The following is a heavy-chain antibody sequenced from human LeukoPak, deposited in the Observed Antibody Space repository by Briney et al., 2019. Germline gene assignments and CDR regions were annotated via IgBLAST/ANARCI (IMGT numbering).Heavy chain of an antibody. D-gene: IGHD1-26*01. CDR3: ARRIPSGGYTIDY. CDR2: VYGGGTT. CDR1: GFTVSTNY. J-gene: IGHJ4*02. Sequence: GGSLRLSCAASGFTVSTNYMSWVRQAPGRGLEWVSFVYGGGTTYYAGSVKGRFTISRDNSKNILYLQMNSLRADDTAVYYCARRIPSGGYTIDYWGQGTLVTVSS. V-gene: IGHV3-53*01.